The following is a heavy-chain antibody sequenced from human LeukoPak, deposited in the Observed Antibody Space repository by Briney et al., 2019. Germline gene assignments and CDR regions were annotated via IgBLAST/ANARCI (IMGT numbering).Heavy chain of an antibody. J-gene: IGHJ6*02. Sequence: GGSLRLSYAASGFTFSSYSMNWVRQAPGKGLEWVSSISSSSSYIYYADSVKGRFTISRDNAKNSLYLQMNSLRAEDTAVYYCARDDLGAYDILTGYYYYYYYGMDVWGQGTTVTVSS. CDR1: GFTFSSYS. CDR2: ISSSSSYI. CDR3: ARDDLGAYDILTGYYYYYYYGMDV. V-gene: IGHV3-21*01. D-gene: IGHD3-9*01.